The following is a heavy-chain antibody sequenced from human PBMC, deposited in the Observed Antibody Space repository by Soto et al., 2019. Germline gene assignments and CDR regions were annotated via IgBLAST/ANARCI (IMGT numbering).Heavy chain of an antibody. D-gene: IGHD1-7*01. Sequence: EVQLVESGGGLVQPGGSLRLSCAASGFTFSNYWMSWVRQAPGEGLEWVANMNQDGSERYYVDSVKGRFTISRDNAKNSLFLQMDSVRAEDTAIYYCTRDRSGTMLFWGQGTLVTVSS. CDR3: TRDRSGTMLF. V-gene: IGHV3-7*01. CDR2: MNQDGSER. CDR1: GFTFSNYW. J-gene: IGHJ4*02.